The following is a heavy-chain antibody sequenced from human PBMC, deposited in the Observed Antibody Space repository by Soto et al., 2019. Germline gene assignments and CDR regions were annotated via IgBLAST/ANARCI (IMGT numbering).Heavy chain of an antibody. V-gene: IGHV3-30*18. Sequence: QARLVESGGGVVQPGRSLRLSCEASGLTFSAYGMHWVRQAPGKGLEWVATISYDGSKKYFGDSVKGRFTISRDNSKSTLYLEMNSLRTEDTAVYYCAKASHCNKGRCSLGLTGDRAFDIWGQGTMVTVSS. D-gene: IGHD2-8*01. CDR1: GLTFSAYG. J-gene: IGHJ3*02. CDR2: ISYDGSKK. CDR3: AKASHCNKGRCSLGLTGDRAFDI.